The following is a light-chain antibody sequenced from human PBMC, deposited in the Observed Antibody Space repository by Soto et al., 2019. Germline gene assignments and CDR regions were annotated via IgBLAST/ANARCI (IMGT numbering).Light chain of an antibody. V-gene: IGLV2-8*01. CDR3: SSDAGSNNGV. Sequence: QSALTQPPSASGSPGQSVTISCTGTSSDVGGSNYVSWYQHHPGKAPKLMIYEVSKRPSGVPDRFSGCKSGNTASLTVSGLQAEDEADYYCSSDAGSNNGVFGGGTKLTVL. J-gene: IGLJ3*02. CDR1: SSDVGGSNY. CDR2: EVS.